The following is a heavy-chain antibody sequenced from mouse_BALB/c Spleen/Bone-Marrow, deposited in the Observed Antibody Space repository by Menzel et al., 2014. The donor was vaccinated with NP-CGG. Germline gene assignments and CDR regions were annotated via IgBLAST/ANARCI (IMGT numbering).Heavy chain of an antibody. CDR1: GYTFTSYW. Sequence: QVQLQQSGAELARPGASVKLSCKASGYTFTSYWMQWVKQRPGQGLEWIGAIYPGDGDTRYTQKFKGKATLTADKSSSTAYMQLSILASEDSAVYYCTRGFPFDYWGQGTTLTVSS. CDR3: TRGFPFDY. J-gene: IGHJ2*01. CDR2: IYPGDGDT. V-gene: IGHV1-87*01.